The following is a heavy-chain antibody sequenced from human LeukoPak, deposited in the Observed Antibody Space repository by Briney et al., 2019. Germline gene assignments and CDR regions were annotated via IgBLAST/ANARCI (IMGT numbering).Heavy chain of an antibody. CDR2: IYYSGST. CDR1: GGSISRSSYY. CDR3: ARARTGRGWYFDL. Sequence: SETLSLTCTVSGGSISRSSYYWGWVRQPPGKGLEWIGSIYYSGSTFYYPSVKSRVTISMDTSKNHFSLSLSSLTAAADTAVYYCARARTGRGWYFDLWGRGTLVTVSS. J-gene: IGHJ2*01. D-gene: IGHD3/OR15-3a*01. V-gene: IGHV4-39*07.